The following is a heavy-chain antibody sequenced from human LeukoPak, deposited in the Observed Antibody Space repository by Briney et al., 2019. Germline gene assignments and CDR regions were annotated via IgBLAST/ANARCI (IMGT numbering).Heavy chain of an antibody. V-gene: IGHV3-11*01. CDR3: ARGHFGLDV. Sequence: GGPLRLSCAASGFTFSDWFVSWIRQAPGTGLEWVSYISNIGNSIYYAGSVKGRFTISRDNAKKTVNLQMNSLRAEDTAIYYCARGHFGLDVWGQGTTVTVSS. CDR2: ISNIGNSI. J-gene: IGHJ6*02. CDR1: GFTFSDWF.